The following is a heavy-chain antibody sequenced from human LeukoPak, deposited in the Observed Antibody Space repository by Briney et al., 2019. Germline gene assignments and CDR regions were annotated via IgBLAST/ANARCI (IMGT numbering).Heavy chain of an antibody. CDR1: VFTFSSYA. D-gene: IGHD2-2*01. V-gene: IGHV3-23*01. Sequence: PGGSLRLSCAASVFTFSSYAMSWVRQAPGKGLEWVSAISGSGGSTYYADSVKGRFTISRDNSKNTLYLQMNSLIAEYTAIYYCAKDSGPASCSITSCYAPYYYYYMDVWGKGTTVTVSS. CDR3: AKDSGPASCSITSCYAPYYYYYMDV. CDR2: ISGSGGST. J-gene: IGHJ6*03.